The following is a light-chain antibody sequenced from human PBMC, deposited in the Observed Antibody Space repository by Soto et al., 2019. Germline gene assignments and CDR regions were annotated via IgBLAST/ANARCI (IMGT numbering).Light chain of an antibody. V-gene: IGKV1-27*01. Sequence: DIQMTQSPTSLSASVGDRVTITCRASQDIRNFVAWYQQKPGKAPKLLIYAASTLQSGVPSRFSGSGSGTDFTLTSTSLQTEDVATYSCQKYSSVPVFGPGTKVQIK. CDR1: QDIRNF. CDR3: QKYSSVPV. CDR2: AAS. J-gene: IGKJ3*01.